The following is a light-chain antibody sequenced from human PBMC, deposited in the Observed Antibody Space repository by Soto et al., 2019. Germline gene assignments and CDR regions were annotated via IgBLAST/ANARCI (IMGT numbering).Light chain of an antibody. V-gene: IGKV3-15*01. CDR1: QSVSSN. J-gene: IGKJ1*01. CDR2: GAS. CDR3: QQYNNWPPRT. Sequence: EIVMPQSPATPSVSPGARATLSCRASQSVSSNLAWYQQKPGQAPRLLIYGASTRATGIPARFSGSGSGTEFTLTISSLQSEDFAVYYCQQYNNWPPRTFGQGTKVDIK.